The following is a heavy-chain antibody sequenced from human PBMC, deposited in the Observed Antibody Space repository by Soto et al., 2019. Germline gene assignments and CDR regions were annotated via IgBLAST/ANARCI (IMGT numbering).Heavy chain of an antibody. V-gene: IGHV4-31*03. CDR2: IYYSGST. Sequence: PSETLSLTCTVSGGSISSGGYYWSWIRQHPGKGLEWIGYIYYSGSTYYNPSLKSRVTISVDTSKNQFSLKLSSVTAADTAVYYCARVVPAAINWFDPWGQGXLVTVSS. J-gene: IGHJ5*02. CDR1: GGSISSGGYY. D-gene: IGHD2-2*01. CDR3: ARVVPAAINWFDP.